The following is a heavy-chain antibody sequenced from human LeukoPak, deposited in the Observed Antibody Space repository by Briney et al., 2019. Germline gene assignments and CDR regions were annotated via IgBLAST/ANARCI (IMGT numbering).Heavy chain of an antibody. CDR2: IYYSGST. CDR1: GGSISSYY. J-gene: IGHJ4*02. CDR3: ARDSWGSGWYDY. D-gene: IGHD6-19*01. Sequence: SETLSLTCAVSGGSISSYYWSWIRQPPGKGLEWIGYIYYSGSTNYNPSLKSRVTISVDTSKNQFSLKLSSVTAADTAVYYCARDSWGSGWYDYWGQGTLVTVSS. V-gene: IGHV4-59*01.